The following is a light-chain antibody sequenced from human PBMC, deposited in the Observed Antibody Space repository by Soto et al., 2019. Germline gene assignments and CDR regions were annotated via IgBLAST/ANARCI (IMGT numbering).Light chain of an antibody. CDR1: RDVGSD. Sequence: QMTQSPSSLSASVGEKIIITCRASRDVGSDVSWYQQKPGQAPKLLIYAASNLYTGVPSRFSGSRSGTEFTLTISSLQPEDFASYYCLQDYGDSWTFGQGTKV. V-gene: IGKV1-6*01. CDR2: AAS. J-gene: IGKJ1*01. CDR3: LQDYGDSWT.